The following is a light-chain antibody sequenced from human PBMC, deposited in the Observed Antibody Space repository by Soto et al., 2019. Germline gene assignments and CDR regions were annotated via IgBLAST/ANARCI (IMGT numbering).Light chain of an antibody. CDR2: GAS. CDR3: QQYGSSPPT. CDR1: QSVSSNY. V-gene: IGKV3-20*01. J-gene: IGKJ1*01. Sequence: EIVLTQSPGTLSLSPGERATLSCRASQSVSSNYLAWYQRKPGQAPRLLIYGASNRATDIPNRFSGSGSGTDFTLTITRLEPEDFVVYYCQQYGSSPPTFGRGTKVEI.